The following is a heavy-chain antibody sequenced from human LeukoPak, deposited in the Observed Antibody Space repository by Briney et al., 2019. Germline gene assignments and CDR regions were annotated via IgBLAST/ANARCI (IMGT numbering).Heavy chain of an antibody. Sequence: ASVKVSCKASGYTFTGYCMHWVRQAPGQGLEWMGWINPNSGGTNYAQKFQGRVTMTRDTSISTAYMELSRLRSDDTAVYYCAREDYGDYDRWFDPWGQGTLVTVSS. CDR1: GYTFTGYC. J-gene: IGHJ5*02. CDR2: INPNSGGT. CDR3: AREDYGDYDRWFDP. V-gene: IGHV1-2*02. D-gene: IGHD4-17*01.